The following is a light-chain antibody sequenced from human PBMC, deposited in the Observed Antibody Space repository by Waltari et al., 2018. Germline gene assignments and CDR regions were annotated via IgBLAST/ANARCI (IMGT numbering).Light chain of an antibody. V-gene: IGLV2-14*03. Sequence: QSALTQPASVSGSLGQSITISCTGSGSDIGAYDFVSWYQQYPGKPPKLIIYDVSTPPSEVSNRFSGSKSGNTASLAISGLQAEDEADYYCISYTNTYTLGLFGGGTKLTVL. J-gene: IGLJ3*02. CDR2: DVS. CDR1: GSDIGAYDF. CDR3: ISYTNTYTLGL.